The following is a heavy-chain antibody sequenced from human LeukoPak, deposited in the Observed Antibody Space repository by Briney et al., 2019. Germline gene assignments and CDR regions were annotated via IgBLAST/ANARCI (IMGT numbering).Heavy chain of an antibody. D-gene: IGHD4-17*01. CDR1: GFTFSSYG. V-gene: IGHV3-33*01. Sequence: GGSLRLSCAASGFTFSSYGMHWVRQAPGKGLEWVAIIWYDGSNKYYADSVKGRFTISRDNSENTLYLQMNSLRAEDTAVYYCARDRGVSSGDYYFDYWGQGTLVTVSS. CDR3: ARDRGVSSGDYYFDY. J-gene: IGHJ4*02. CDR2: IWYDGSNK.